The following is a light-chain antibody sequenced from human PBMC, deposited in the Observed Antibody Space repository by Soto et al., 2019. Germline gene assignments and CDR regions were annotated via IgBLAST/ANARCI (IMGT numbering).Light chain of an antibody. J-gene: IGLJ2*01. CDR3: SSYKTSSSVVV. Sequence: QSVLTQPASVSGSPGQSITISCTGTSSDIGGYNYVSWYQQYPGKAPKLMIFGVSDRPSGCSNRFSGSKSGTTASLTISGLHADDEDDYYCSSYKTSSSVVVFGGGTKVTVL. V-gene: IGLV2-14*01. CDR2: GVS. CDR1: SSDIGGYNY.